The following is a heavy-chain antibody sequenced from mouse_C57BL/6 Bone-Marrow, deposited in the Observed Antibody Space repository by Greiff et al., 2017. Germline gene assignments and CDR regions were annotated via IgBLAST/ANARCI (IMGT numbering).Heavy chain of an antibody. J-gene: IGHJ3*01. Sequence: QVQLQQSGPGLVQPSQSLSITCTVSGFSLTSYGVHWVRQSPGKGLEWLGVIWSGGSTDYNAAFISRLSISKDNSKSQVFFKMNSLQADDTAIYYCASHSSFAYWGQGTLVTVSA. CDR3: ASHSSFAY. V-gene: IGHV2-2*01. CDR2: IWSGGST. CDR1: GFSLTSYG.